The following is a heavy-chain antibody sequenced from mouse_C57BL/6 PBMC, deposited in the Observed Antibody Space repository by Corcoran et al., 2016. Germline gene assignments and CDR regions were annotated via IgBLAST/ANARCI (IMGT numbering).Heavy chain of an antibody. D-gene: IGHD1-1*01. Sequence: EVQLQQSGPELVKPGASVKISCKASGYTFTDYYMNWVKQSHGKSLEWIGDINPNNGGTSYNQKFKGKATLTVDKSSSTAYMELRSLTSEDSAVYYCASFDYYGSSLVDYWGQGTTLTVSS. V-gene: IGHV1-26*01. CDR1: GYTFTDYY. J-gene: IGHJ2*01. CDR2: INPNNGGT. CDR3: ASFDYYGSSLVDY.